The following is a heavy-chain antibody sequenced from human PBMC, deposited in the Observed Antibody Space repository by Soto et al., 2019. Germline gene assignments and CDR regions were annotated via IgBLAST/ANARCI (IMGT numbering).Heavy chain of an antibody. V-gene: IGHV1-69*08. J-gene: IGHJ5*02. CDR2: IIPILGIA. CDR1: GGTFSSYT. CDR3: ARDAVYCSGGSCYPNWFDP. Sequence: VQLVQSGAEVKKPGSSVKVSCKASGGTFSSYTISWVRQAPGQGLEWMGRIIPILGIANYAQKFQGRVTITADKSTSTAYMELSSLRSEYTAVYYCARDAVYCSGGSCYPNWFDPWGQGTLVTVSS. D-gene: IGHD2-15*01.